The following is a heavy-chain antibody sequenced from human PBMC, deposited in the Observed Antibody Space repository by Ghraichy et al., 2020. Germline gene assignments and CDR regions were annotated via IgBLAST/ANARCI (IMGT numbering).Heavy chain of an antibody. V-gene: IGHV3-48*03. CDR1: GFTFSSYE. CDR2: INPSGGTK. Sequence: GGSLRLSCAASGFTFSSYEMMWIRQPPGEGLEWVSYINPSGGTKSYADSVKGRFTVSRDNAKNSLFLQMNSLRADDTAVYYCAREGGDGYNFDYWGQGTLITVSS. J-gene: IGHJ4*02. D-gene: IGHD5-24*01. CDR3: AREGGDGYNFDY.